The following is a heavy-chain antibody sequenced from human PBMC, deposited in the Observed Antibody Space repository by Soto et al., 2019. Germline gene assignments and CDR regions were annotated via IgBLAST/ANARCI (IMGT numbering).Heavy chain of an antibody. Sequence: SETLSLTCTVSGGSISSYYWSWIRQPPGKGLEWIGYIYYSGSTNYNPSLKSRVTISVDTSKNQFSLKLSSVTAADTAVYYCARLTSGYDFWSGYPLYYYYYMDVWGKGTTVTVSS. CDR2: IYYSGST. CDR3: ARLTSGYDFWSGYPLYYYYYMDV. CDR1: GGSISSYY. D-gene: IGHD3-3*01. V-gene: IGHV4-59*01. J-gene: IGHJ6*03.